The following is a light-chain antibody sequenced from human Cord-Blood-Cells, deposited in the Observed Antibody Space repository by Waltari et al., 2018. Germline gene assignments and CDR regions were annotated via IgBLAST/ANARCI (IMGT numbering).Light chain of an antibody. J-gene: IGKJ4*01. CDR2: DAS. Sequence: EIVLTQSPVTLSLSPGERATLSCRASQSVSSYLAWYQQKHGQAPRLLIYDASNRATGIPARFSGSGSRTDFTLTISSLEPEDFAVYYCQQRSNWLTFGGGTKVEIK. CDR1: QSVSSY. CDR3: QQRSNWLT. V-gene: IGKV3-11*01.